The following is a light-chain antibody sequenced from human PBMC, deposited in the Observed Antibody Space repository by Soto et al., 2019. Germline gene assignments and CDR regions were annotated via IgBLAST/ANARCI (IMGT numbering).Light chain of an antibody. Sequence: TQPASVSGSPGQSITISCTGTSSDVGGYNHVSWYQHSPGKAPKLILFAVSDRPSGVSHRFSGSKSGNTASLTISGLEAEDEADYYCCSYTSLSTVVFGGGTKVTVL. CDR3: CSYTSLSTVV. CDR2: AVS. V-gene: IGLV2-14*01. CDR1: SSDVGGYNH. J-gene: IGLJ2*01.